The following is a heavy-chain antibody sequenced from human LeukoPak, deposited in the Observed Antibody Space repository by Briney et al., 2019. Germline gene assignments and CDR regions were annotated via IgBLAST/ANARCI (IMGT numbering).Heavy chain of an antibody. CDR2: ISSTGTYI. CDR3: ARDLDYSTGFDY. Sequence: PGGSLRLSCATSGFTFSSSTFGSYTMHWVRQAPGKGLEWVSSISSTGTYIYYTDSVKGRFTISRDIANSLLYLQMNSLRADDTAVYYCARDLDYSTGFDYWGQGTLVTVSS. D-gene: IGHD4-11*01. CDR1: GFTFSSSTFGSYT. V-gene: IGHV3-21*01. J-gene: IGHJ4*02.